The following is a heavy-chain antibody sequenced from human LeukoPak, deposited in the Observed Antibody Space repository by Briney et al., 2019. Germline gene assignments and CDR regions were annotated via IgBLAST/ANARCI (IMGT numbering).Heavy chain of an antibody. CDR3: TTPNRGEAFDM. CDR2: ISYDGSNK. CDR1: GLTFSSYC. J-gene: IGHJ3*02. D-gene: IGHD7-27*01. Sequence: GQSLTLSCPAAGLTFSSYCMHWVRQAPGNGRGWVAGISYDGSNKYYADSVKGRFTISRDNSKNTLYLQMNSLKTEDTAVYYCTTPNRGEAFDMGGQGTVVTVSS. V-gene: IGHV3-33*05.